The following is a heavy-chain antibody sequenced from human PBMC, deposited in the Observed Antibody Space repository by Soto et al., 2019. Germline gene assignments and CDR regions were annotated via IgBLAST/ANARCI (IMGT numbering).Heavy chain of an antibody. CDR2: ITSSGSST. Sequence: QVQLVESGGGLVKPGGSLRLSCAASGLTFSEYSISWIRQAPGKGLEWVSYITSSGSSTKYADPVQGRFTFSRDNAKNSLYLQMNSLRAEDTAVYYCARELDGIDVWGQGTTVTVSS. CDR1: GLTFSEYS. CDR3: ARELDGIDV. J-gene: IGHJ6*02. V-gene: IGHV3-11*05.